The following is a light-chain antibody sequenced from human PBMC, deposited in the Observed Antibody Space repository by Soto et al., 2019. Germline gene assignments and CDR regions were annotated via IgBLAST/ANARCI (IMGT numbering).Light chain of an antibody. CDR1: QSVSSN. J-gene: IGKJ4*01. V-gene: IGKV3-15*01. CDR3: QQYGTSPPLT. CDR2: GAS. Sequence: EVVMTQSPDTLSVSPGETATLSCRASQSVSSNLAWYQQKLGQAPRLLIYGASTRATGISARFSGSGSGTKFTLTITSLQSEDFAIYYCQQYGTSPPLTFGGGTKVDIK.